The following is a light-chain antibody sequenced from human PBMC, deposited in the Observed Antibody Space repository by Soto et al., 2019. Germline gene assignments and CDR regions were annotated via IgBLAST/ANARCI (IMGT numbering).Light chain of an antibody. CDR1: SSDVGGYNY. J-gene: IGLJ2*01. CDR3: SSYTGSNTLVV. V-gene: IGLV2-14*03. Sequence: QSALTQPASVSGSPGQSITISCTGTSSDVGGYNYVSWYQQHPGKAPKLMIYDVSNRPSGDSNRFSGSKSGNTASLTISGVQPEDEANYFCSSYTGSNTLVVFGGGTKLTVL. CDR2: DVS.